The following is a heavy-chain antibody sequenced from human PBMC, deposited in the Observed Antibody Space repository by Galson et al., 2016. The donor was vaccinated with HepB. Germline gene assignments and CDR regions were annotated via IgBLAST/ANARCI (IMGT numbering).Heavy chain of an antibody. CDR3: AKDSGSGWYGDYLDY. CDR1: GFIFRSYA. Sequence: SLRLSCAASGFIFRSYAMNWVRQAPGKGLEWLAVISNDGSNKYFADSVKGRFTIPRDNSKNTLYLQMNSLSVEDTAVYYCAKDSGSGWYGDYLDYWGQGTLVTVAS. CDR2: ISNDGSNK. V-gene: IGHV3-30-3*01. J-gene: IGHJ4*02. D-gene: IGHD6-19*01.